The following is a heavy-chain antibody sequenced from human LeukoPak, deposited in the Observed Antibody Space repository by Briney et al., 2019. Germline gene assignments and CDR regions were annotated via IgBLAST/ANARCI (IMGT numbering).Heavy chain of an antibody. V-gene: IGHV3-23*01. CDR1: GFAFSSQD. D-gene: IGHD6-19*01. Sequence: GGSLRLSCAASGFAFSSQDIGWVRQAPGKGLEWVSAISDSGGRTYYADTVRGRFTISRDNSKNILFLQMNSLRAEDTAVYYCAKDARRTSGWYFFDYWGQGTLVTVSS. J-gene: IGHJ4*02. CDR3: AKDARRTSGWYFFDY. CDR2: ISDSGGRT.